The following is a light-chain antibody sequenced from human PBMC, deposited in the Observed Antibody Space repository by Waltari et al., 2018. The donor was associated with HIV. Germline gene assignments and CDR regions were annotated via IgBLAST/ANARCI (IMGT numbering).Light chain of an antibody. CDR1: SSNIGSNY. Sequence: QSVLTQAPSASGTHGQRVTISCSGSSSNIGSNYVYWYHQFPGTAPKLLIYRNNQRPSGVPDRFSGSKSGTSASLAISGLRSEDEADYYCATWDDTLSGPVFGGGTKLTVL. CDR3: ATWDDTLSGPV. J-gene: IGLJ2*01. CDR2: RNN. V-gene: IGLV1-47*01.